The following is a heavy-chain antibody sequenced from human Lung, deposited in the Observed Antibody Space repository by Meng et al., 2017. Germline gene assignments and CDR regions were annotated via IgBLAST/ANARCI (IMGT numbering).Heavy chain of an antibody. CDR3: ARGPTTMAHDFDY. Sequence: QLQSWGAGLLKPSETLSLTCVVSGGSFSDYYWSWIRQPPGKGLEWIGEINHSGSTNYNPSLESRATISVDTSQNNLSLKLSSVTAADSAVYYCARGPTTMAHDFDYWGQGTLVTVSS. J-gene: IGHJ4*02. D-gene: IGHD4-11*01. CDR2: INHSGST. CDR1: GGSFSDYY. V-gene: IGHV4-34*01.